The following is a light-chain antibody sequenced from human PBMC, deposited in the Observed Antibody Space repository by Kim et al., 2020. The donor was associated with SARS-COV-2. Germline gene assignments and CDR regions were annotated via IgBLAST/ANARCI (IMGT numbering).Light chain of an antibody. CDR1: SSDVGGYDY. CDR3: CLYAGSPPYV. V-gene: IGLV2-11*01. CDR2: DVT. Sequence: QSALTQPRSVSGSPGQSVTISCTGTSSDVGGYDYVSWYQQHPGKAPKLIIFDVTKRPSGVPDRFSASKSGNTASLTISGLQAEDEADYYCCLYAGSPPYVFGSGTKVTVL. J-gene: IGLJ1*01.